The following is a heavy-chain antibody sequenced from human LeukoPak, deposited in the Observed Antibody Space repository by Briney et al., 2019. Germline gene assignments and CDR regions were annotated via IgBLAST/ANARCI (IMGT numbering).Heavy chain of an antibody. CDR1: GFTFSSYD. Sequence: GGSLRLSCAASGFTFSSYDMHWVRQATGKGLEWVSVIGTAGDTYYPGSVKGRFTISRENSKNTLYLQMNSLRAEDTAVYYCAKDSAKKYDDYWGQGTLVTVSS. V-gene: IGHV3-13*01. CDR2: IGTAGDT. J-gene: IGHJ4*02. CDR3: AKDSAKKYDDY. D-gene: IGHD2/OR15-2a*01.